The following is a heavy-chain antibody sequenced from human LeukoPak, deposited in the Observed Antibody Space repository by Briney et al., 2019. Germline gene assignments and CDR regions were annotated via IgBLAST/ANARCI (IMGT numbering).Heavy chain of an antibody. D-gene: IGHD5-18*01. J-gene: IGHJ4*02. CDR3: AKVVDTAMDGGYFDY. CDR1: GFTFDDYA. CDR2: ISWNSGSI. V-gene: IGHV3-9*01. Sequence: GRSLRLSCAASGFTFDDYAMHWVRQAPGKGLEWVSGISWNSGSIGYADSVKGRFTISRDNAKNSLYLQMNSLRAEDTALYYCAKVVDTAMDGGYFDYWGQGTLVTVSS.